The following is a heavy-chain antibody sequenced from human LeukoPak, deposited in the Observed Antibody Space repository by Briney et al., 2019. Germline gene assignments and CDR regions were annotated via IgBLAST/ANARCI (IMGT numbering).Heavy chain of an antibody. CDR1: GFSFSSYA. Sequence: GGSLRLSCAASGFSFSSYAMHWVRQAPGKGLEWVAFIRYDGSYKYYADSVRGRFTISRDNSKNTLFLQMNSLRVEDTAVYYCARGVFNWGQGTLVTVSS. J-gene: IGHJ4*02. CDR2: IRYDGSYK. V-gene: IGHV3-30*02. D-gene: IGHD3-10*01. CDR3: ARGVFN.